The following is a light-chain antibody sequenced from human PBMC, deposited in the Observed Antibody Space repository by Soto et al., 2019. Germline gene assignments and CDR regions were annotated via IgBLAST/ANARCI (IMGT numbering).Light chain of an antibody. CDR3: QQYGSSGT. CDR2: DAS. J-gene: IGKJ5*01. V-gene: IGKV3-20*01. CDR1: QRVSSSH. Sequence: EIVWTQSPGTLSLSPGARATLSLRASQRVSSSHLAWYQQKPGQAPRLLIYDASSRATGIPDRFSGSGSGTDFTLTISRLEPEDFAVYYCQQYGSSGTFGQGTRLDIK.